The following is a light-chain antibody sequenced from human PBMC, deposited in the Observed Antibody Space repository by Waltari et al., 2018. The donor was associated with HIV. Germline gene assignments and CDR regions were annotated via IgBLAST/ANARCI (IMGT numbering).Light chain of an antibody. V-gene: IGLV2-18*02. CDR3: SSYTSSSTFV. Sequence: QSALTQPPSVSGSPGQSVTISCTGTSSDVGSYNRVSWYQQPPGTAPKLMIYEVSNRPSGGPDRVSGSKSGNTASLTISGLQAEDEADYYCSSYTSSSTFVFGGGTKLTVL. CDR1: SSDVGSYNR. J-gene: IGLJ2*01. CDR2: EVS.